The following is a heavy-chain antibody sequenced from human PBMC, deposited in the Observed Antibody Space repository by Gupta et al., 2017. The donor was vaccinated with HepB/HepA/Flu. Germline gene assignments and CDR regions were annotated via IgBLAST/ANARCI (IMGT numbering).Heavy chain of an antibody. CDR2: IIPIFGTA. CDR1: GGTFSSYA. J-gene: IGHJ1*01. V-gene: IGHV1-69*06. D-gene: IGHD2-2*02. CDR3: ASGYCSSTSCYIHFQH. Sequence: QVQLVQSGAEVKKPGSSVKVSCKASGGTFSSYAISWVRQAPGQGLEWMGGIIPIFGTANYAQKFQGRVTITADKSTSTAYMELSSLRSEETAVYYCASGYCSSTSCYIHFQHWGQGTLVTVSS.